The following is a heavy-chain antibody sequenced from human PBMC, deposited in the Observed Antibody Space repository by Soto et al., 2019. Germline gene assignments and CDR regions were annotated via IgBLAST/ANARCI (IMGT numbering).Heavy chain of an antibody. J-gene: IGHJ6*02. V-gene: IGHV5-10-1*01. CDR2: IDPSDSYT. CDR3: ARHRTCSSTSCSYYYYGMDX. D-gene: IGHD2-2*01. CDR1: GYSFTSYW. Sequence: GESLKISWQGSGYSFTSYWISWVRQMPGKGLEWMGRIDPSDSYTNYSPSFQGHVTISADKSISTAYLQWSSLKASDTAMYYCARHRTCSSTSCSYYYYGMDXWGQGTTVTVS.